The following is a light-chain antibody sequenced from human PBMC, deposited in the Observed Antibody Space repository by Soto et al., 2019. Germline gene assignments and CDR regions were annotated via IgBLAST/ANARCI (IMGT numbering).Light chain of an antibody. V-gene: IGKV3-20*01. Sequence: EFVLKPSPDTVSLSPRERATLSCGASQSVSSTYLAWYQQQPGQAPRLLMSGTSNRATGTPDRFSGSGSGTDFTLTISRLEPEDFAVYYCQQYGRPPITFGQGTKVDIK. J-gene: IGKJ1*01. CDR1: QSVSSTY. CDR2: GTS. CDR3: QQYGRPPIT.